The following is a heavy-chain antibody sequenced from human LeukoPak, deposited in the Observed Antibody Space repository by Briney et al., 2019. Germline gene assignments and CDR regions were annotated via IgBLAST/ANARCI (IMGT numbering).Heavy chain of an antibody. J-gene: IGHJ4*02. D-gene: IGHD3-22*01. Sequence: GGSLRLSCAASGFTFSTAWMNWVRQAPGKGLEWVGRIKSKSDGGTTDYVAPVKGRFTISRDDSKNTLYLQMNSLKTEDTAVYYCTADDLDYYASSGLAYWGQGTLVTVSS. CDR3: TADDLDYYASSGLAY. CDR2: IKSKSDGGTT. CDR1: GFTFSTAW. V-gene: IGHV3-15*01.